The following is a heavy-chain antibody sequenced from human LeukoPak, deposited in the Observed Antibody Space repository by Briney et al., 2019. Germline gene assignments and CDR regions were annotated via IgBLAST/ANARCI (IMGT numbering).Heavy chain of an antibody. D-gene: IGHD3-10*01. CDR2: INQDESQK. CDR3: ARGHHTRGVYDY. Sequence: GGSLRLSCAASGFTFSAFWVRWVRQAPGEGLEWVANINQDESQKYYVDSVKGRFTISRDNAKNSLYLQMNSLRAEDTAVYYCARGHHTRGVYDYWGQGTLVTVSS. J-gene: IGHJ4*02. V-gene: IGHV3-7*01. CDR1: GFTFSAFW.